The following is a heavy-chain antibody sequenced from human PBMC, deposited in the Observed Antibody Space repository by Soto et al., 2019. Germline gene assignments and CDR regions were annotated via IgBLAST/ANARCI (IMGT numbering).Heavy chain of an antibody. V-gene: IGHV4-34*01. CDR3: ARESHDILTGPPWVWYFDL. D-gene: IGHD3-9*01. J-gene: IGHJ2*01. CDR2: INDRGSI. CDR1: GGSFSGYS. Sequence: QVQLPQWGAGPLRPLETLSLTCGVSGGSFSGYSWAWIRQSPGQGLEWIGEINDRGSINYNPSLKSRVSISVDTSKNHYSLNLRSVTAADTAVYYCARESHDILTGPPWVWYFDLWGRGTLVTVSS.